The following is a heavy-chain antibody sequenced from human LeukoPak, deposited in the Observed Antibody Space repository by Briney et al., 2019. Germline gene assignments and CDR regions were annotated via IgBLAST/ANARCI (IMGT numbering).Heavy chain of an antibody. J-gene: IGHJ5*02. Sequence: GASVKVSCKTSGYTFSNYDVNWVRQAPGHGLEWMGWLNPNSGNTGYARRFQGRVIMTRNTSMSTVYMEMRSLRSEDTAVYYCARGSGYGDYVGNPWGQGTLVTVSS. D-gene: IGHD4-17*01. V-gene: IGHV1-8*02. CDR2: LNPNSGNT. CDR3: ARGSGYGDYVGNP. CDR1: GYTFSNYD.